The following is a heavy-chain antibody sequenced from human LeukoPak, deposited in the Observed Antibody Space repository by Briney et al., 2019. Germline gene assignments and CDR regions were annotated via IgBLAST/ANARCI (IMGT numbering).Heavy chain of an antibody. V-gene: IGHV5-51*01. J-gene: IGHJ6*02. CDR2: IYPGDSDT. CDR1: GYSFTTYW. CDR3: ARLDSATKQQYYYGMDV. D-gene: IGHD5-12*01. Sequence: GESLKISCKGSGYSFTTYWFGWVRQMPGKGLEWMGIIYPGDSDTRYSPSFQGLVTISADKSISTAYLQWSSLRASDTAMYYCARLDSATKQQYYYGMDVWGQGTTVTVSS.